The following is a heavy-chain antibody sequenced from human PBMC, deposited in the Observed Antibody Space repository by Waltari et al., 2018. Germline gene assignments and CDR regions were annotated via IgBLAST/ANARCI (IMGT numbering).Heavy chain of an antibody. CDR3: ASEFQWRNAFDI. J-gene: IGHJ3*02. CDR1: GFTFSSYS. V-gene: IGHV3-48*04. CDR2: ISSSSSTI. D-gene: IGHD6-19*01. Sequence: EVQLVESGGGLVQPGGSLRLSCAASGFTFSSYSMNWVRQAPGEGVGWVSYISSSSSTIYYAYSLKGRFTISRDNAKNALYLQMNSLRAEDTAVYYCASEFQWRNAFDIWGQGTMVTVSS.